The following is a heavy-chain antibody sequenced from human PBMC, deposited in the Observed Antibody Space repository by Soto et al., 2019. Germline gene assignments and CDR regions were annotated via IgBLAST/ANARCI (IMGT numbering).Heavy chain of an antibody. D-gene: IGHD1-26*01. J-gene: IGHJ6*02. CDR1: GFVFEMYW. Sequence: PGGSLRLSCAASGFVFEMYWMHWVRQTPGKGPEWVSRISDDGARTDYADSVKGRFTISRDNAKNSLYLQMNSLRAEDTAVYYCAKDVVVGATTGLGDYYYYYGMDVWGQGTTVTVSS. CDR2: ISDDGART. V-gene: IGHV3-74*01. CDR3: AKDVVVGATTGLGDYYYYYGMDV.